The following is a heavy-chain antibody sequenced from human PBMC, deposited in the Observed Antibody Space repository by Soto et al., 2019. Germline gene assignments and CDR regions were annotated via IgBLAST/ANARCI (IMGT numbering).Heavy chain of an antibody. CDR2: INHSGSGST. J-gene: IGHJ6*02. D-gene: IGHD6-13*01. CDR3: ARGKGAAAGYYYYGIDV. CDR1: VGSFSGYY. Sequence: SETLSLTCAVPVGSFSGYYWTWIRQPPGKGLEWIGEINHSGSGSTNYNPSLKSRVTILVDTSKNQFSLRLSSVTTADTAVYYCARGKGAAAGYYYYGIDVWGQGTTVTVS. V-gene: IGHV4-34*01.